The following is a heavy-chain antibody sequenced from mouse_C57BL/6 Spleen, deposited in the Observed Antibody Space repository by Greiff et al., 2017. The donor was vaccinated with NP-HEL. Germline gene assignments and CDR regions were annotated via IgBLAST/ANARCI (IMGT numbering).Heavy chain of an antibody. CDR3: ASWEVITSVVARAY. Sequence: VQLQQSGAELVRPGTSVKVSCKASGYAFTNYLIEWVKQRPGQGLEWIGVINPGSGGTNYNEKFKGKATLTADKSSSTAYMQLSSLTSEDSAVXVCASWEVITSVVARAYWGQGTLVTVSA. CDR1: GYAFTNYL. CDR2: INPGSGGT. D-gene: IGHD1-1*01. V-gene: IGHV1-54*01. J-gene: IGHJ3*01.